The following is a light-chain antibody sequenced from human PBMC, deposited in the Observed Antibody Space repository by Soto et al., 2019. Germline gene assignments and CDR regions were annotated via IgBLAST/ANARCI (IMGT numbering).Light chain of an antibody. V-gene: IGKV1-39*01. J-gene: IGKJ4*01. CDR3: QQYNNWPPLT. CDR1: QYISDF. Sequence: DIQMTQSPSSLSVSVGDRVTITCRASQYISDFLNWYQQKPGKAPVILIYAASTLQSGVPSRFTGSRSETNFTLIISSLQPEDFAVYYCQQYNNWPPLTFGGGTKVDIK. CDR2: AAS.